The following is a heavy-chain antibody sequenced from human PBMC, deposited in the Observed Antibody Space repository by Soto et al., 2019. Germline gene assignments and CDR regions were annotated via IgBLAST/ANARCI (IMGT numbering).Heavy chain of an antibody. D-gene: IGHD3-10*01. CDR3: ARDRDGSGSYYKFGMDV. J-gene: IGHJ6*02. V-gene: IGHV4-38-2*02. CDR1: GYSISSGYY. Sequence: SETLSLTCAVSGYSISSGYYWGWIRQPPGKGLEWIGSIYHSGSTYYNPSLKSRVTISVDTSKNQFSLKLSSVTAADTAVYYCARDRDGSGSYYKFGMDVWGQGTTVTVSS. CDR2: IYHSGST.